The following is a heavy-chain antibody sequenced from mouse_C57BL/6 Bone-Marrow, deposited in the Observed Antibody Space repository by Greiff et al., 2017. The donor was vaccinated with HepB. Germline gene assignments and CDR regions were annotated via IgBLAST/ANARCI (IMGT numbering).Heavy chain of an antibody. Sequence: EVKLVESGGGLVKPGGSLKLSCAASGFTFSDYGMHWVRQAPEKGLEWVAYISSGSSTIYYADTVKGRFTISRDNAKNTLFLQMTSLTSEDTAMYYGARNVQDDDEGWYFDVWGTGTTVTVSS. CDR2: ISSGSSTI. V-gene: IGHV5-17*01. CDR3: ARNVQDDDEGWYFDV. J-gene: IGHJ1*03. D-gene: IGHD2-4*01. CDR1: GFTFSDYG.